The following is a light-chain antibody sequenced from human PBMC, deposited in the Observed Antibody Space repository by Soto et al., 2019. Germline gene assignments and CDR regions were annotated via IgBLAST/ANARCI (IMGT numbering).Light chain of an antibody. CDR2: DVS. V-gene: IGLV2-14*01. CDR1: SSDVGGYNY. Sequence: QSALTQPASVSGSPGQAITISGTGTSSDVGGYNYVSWYQQHPGKAPKLMIYDVSNRPSGVSNRFSGSKSGNTASLTISGLQAEDESDYYCSSYTSSSTLPYVFGTGTKVTVL. CDR3: SSYTSSSTLPYV. J-gene: IGLJ1*01.